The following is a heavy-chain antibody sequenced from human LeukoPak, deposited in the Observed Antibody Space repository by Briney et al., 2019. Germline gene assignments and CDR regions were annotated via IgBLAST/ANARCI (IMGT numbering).Heavy chain of an antibody. CDR2: IYHSGST. CDR1: GGSISSGGYS. J-gene: IGHJ4*02. D-gene: IGHD4-11*01. V-gene: IGHV4-30-2*01. Sequence: PSETLSLTCAVSGGSISSGGYSWSWIRQPPGKGLEWIGYIYHSGSTYYNPSLKSRVTISVDRSKNQFSLKLSSVTAADTAVYYCARRVYNNYGGPSRLFYFDYWGQGTLVTVSS. CDR3: ARRVYNNYGGPSRLFYFDY.